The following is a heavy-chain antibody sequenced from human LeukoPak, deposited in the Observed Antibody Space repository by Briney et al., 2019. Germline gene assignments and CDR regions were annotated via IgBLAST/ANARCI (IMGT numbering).Heavy chain of an antibody. CDR2: ISGTGGST. CDR3: ARSPSRTVTGPCDY. Sequence: PGGSLRLSCAASGTTYAMSWVRQAPGKGLEWVSVISGTGGSTYYADSVKGRFTISRDNSKNTLYLQMNSLRAEDTAVYYCARSPSRTVTGPCDYWGQGTLVTVSS. V-gene: IGHV3-23*01. J-gene: IGHJ4*02. CDR1: GTTYA. D-gene: IGHD4-17*01.